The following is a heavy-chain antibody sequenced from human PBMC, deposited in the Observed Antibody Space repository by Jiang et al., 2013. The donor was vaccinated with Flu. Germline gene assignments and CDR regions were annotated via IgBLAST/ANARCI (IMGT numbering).Heavy chain of an antibody. CDR2: IIPIVHAP. Sequence: SGAEVKKPGSSVKVSCKISGDTFTRHAFNWVRQAPGQGLEWMGGIIPIVHAPDYSQKFQGRLTLTADKSTSTAYMELSSLRSDDTAVYFCARVALLHYGMDVWGKGATVTVAS. D-gene: IGHD2-15*01. CDR3: ARVALLHYGMDV. J-gene: IGHJ6*04. CDR1: GDTFTRHA. V-gene: IGHV1-69*06.